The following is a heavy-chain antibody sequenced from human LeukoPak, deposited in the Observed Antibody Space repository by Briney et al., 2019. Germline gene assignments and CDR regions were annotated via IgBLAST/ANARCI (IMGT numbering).Heavy chain of an antibody. CDR1: GGSVSSGSYY. J-gene: IGHJ6*02. D-gene: IGHD1-26*01. Sequence: PSETLSLTCTVSGGSVSSGSYYWSWIRQPPGKGLEWIGYIYYSGSTNYNPSLKSRVTISVDTSKNQFSLKLSSVTAADTAVYYCAREWASYYYYGMDVWGQGTTVTVSS. V-gene: IGHV4-61*01. CDR3: AREWASYYYYGMDV. CDR2: IYYSGST.